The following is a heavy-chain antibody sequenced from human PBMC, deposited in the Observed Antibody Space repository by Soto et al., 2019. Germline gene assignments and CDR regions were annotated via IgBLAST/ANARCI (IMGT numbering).Heavy chain of an antibody. Sequence: SETLSLTCTVSGGSISSGGYCWTWIRQPPGEGLEWIGYIYYSGSTNYNPSLKSRVTISVDTSKNQFSLKLSSVTAADTAVYYCARMGGSQQIGYYFDYWGQGTLVTSPQ. V-gene: IGHV4-61*08. CDR1: GGSISSGGYC. J-gene: IGHJ4*02. D-gene: IGHD1-26*01. CDR3: ARMGGSQQIGYYFDY. CDR2: IYYSGST.